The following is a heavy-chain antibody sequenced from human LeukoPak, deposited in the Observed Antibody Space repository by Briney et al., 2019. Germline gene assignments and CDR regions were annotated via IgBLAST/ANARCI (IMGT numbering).Heavy chain of an antibody. D-gene: IGHD3-22*01. J-gene: IGHJ4*02. CDR3: AKGTWSSGYTYADY. CDR2: ISQDGSGK. V-gene: IGHV3-7*01. CDR1: GFTFSNYW. Sequence: PGGSLRLSCGASGFTFSNYWMSWVRQAPGRGLEWVINISQDGSGKNYADSVEGRFTISRDNSKNTLYLQMNSLRAEDTAVYYCAKGTWSSGYTYADYWGQGTLVTVSS.